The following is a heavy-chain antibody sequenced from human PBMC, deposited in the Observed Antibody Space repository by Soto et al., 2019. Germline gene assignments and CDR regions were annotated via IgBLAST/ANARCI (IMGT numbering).Heavy chain of an antibody. CDR1: GLTYSSSA. CDR2: INPILGTP. CDR3: ARGGVDVVATSAFDY. D-gene: IGHD5-12*01. Sequence: VQLVQSGAEVRKPGSSVKVSCKASGLTYSSSAISWVRQAPGQGPEWMGGINPILGTPDYAPKFQGRVTITADESTRTVYMDLGSLRSEDTAMYYCARGGVDVVATSAFDYWGQGTLVTVSS. V-gene: IGHV1-69*01. J-gene: IGHJ4*02.